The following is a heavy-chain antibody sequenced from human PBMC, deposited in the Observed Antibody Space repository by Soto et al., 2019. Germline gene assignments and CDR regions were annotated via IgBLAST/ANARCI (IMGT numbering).Heavy chain of an antibody. D-gene: IGHD3-10*01. J-gene: IGHJ5*02. CDR1: GGSISSGPYS. CDR3: ARRLEEFGNYWFDP. CDR2: FYYSEST. Sequence: SETLSLTCTVSGGSISSGPYSWGWIRQPPGEGLEWIGTFYYSESTYYNPSLESRVTISVDTSKNQFSLKVNSVTAADTAVYYCARRLEEFGNYWFDPWGQG. V-gene: IGHV4-39*01.